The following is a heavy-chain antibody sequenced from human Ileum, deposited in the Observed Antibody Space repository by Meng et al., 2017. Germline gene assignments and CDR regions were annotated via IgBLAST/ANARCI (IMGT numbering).Heavy chain of an antibody. V-gene: IGHV3-23*01. Sequence: EVELFKSGGGLVESGGSLRLACAASGFPFSFYAMGWVRQAPGQGLELVSAISASGDSTYYADSVKGRFTVSRDNSKYTLYLQMESLRAEDTAMYYCAFDFWGQGTLVTVSS. CDR3: AFDF. CDR2: ISASGDST. J-gene: IGHJ4*02. CDR1: GFPFSFYA.